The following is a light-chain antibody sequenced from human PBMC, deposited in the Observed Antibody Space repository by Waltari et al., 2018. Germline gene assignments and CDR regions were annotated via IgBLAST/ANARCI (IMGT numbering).Light chain of an antibody. J-gene: IGLJ3*02. V-gene: IGLV2-14*04. CDR2: DVT. CDR3: SSYTSSNTWV. Sequence: WYQQHPGKAPKVIIYDVTKRPSGVSNRFSGSKSGSTASLTISGLQAEDEADYYCSSYTSSNTWVFGGGTKLTVL.